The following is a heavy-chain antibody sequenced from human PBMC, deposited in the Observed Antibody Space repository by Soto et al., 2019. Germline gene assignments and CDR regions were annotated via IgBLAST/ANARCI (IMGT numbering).Heavy chain of an antibody. CDR3: ARDAYGEPYYYYGMAV. Sequence: PGGSLRLSCAASGFGFSFYEMSWVRQAPGKGLEWVSYIDTSGTSMYYADSVTGRFSISRDNATNSLYRPMSSLRSEDTAVYYCARDAYGEPYYYYGMAVGGRGTTVTVSS. CDR2: IDTSGTSM. V-gene: IGHV3-48*03. J-gene: IGHJ6*02. CDR1: GFGFSFYE. D-gene: IGHD4-17*01.